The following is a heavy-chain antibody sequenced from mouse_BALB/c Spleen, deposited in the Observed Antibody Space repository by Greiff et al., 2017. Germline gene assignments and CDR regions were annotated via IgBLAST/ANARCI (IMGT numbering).Heavy chain of an antibody. J-gene: IGHJ3*01. D-gene: IGHD1-1*01. CDR3: ARHEETDYYGSRGNYGFAY. Sequence: QVQLQQSGAGLVKPGASVKLSCKASGYTFTEYIIHWVKQRSGQGLEWIGWFYPGSGSIKYNEKFKDKATLTADKSSSTVYMELSRLTSEDSAVYFCARHEETDYYGSRGNYGFAYWGQGTLVTVSA. CDR1: GYTFTEYI. V-gene: IGHV1-62-2*01. CDR2: FYPGSGSI.